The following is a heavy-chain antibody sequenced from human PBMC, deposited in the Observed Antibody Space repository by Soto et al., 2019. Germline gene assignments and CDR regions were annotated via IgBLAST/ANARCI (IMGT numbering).Heavy chain of an antibody. J-gene: IGHJ5*02. CDR3: ARSLRYQLLSGLDNWFDP. D-gene: IGHD2-2*01. CDR2: IYYSGST. V-gene: IGHV4-31*03. Sequence: QVQLQESGPGLVKPLQTLSLTCTVSGGSISSGGYYWDWIRQHPGKGLEWIGYIYYSGSTYYNPSLKSRVTISIDTSNNQFSLKLSSVTAADTAVYYCARSLRYQLLSGLDNWFDPWGQGTLVTVSS. CDR1: GGSISSGGYY.